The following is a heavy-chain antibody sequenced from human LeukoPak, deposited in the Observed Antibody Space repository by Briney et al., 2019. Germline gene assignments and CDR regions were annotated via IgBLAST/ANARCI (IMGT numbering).Heavy chain of an antibody. CDR1: GGSISPYY. Sequence: SETLSLTCTVSGGSISPYYWSWIRQPPGKGLEWIGYTYHSGSTNYNPSLKSRVTISVDTSKNQFSLKLSSVTAADSAVYYCARHLVTTRGGMDVWGRGTTVTVSS. CDR2: TYHSGST. V-gene: IGHV4-59*08. D-gene: IGHD4-11*01. J-gene: IGHJ6*02. CDR3: ARHLVTTRGGMDV.